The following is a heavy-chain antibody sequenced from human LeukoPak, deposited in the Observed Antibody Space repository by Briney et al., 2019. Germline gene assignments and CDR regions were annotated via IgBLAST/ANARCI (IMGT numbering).Heavy chain of an antibody. D-gene: IGHD5-24*01. V-gene: IGHV3-30*18. CDR3: AKGGWLQSPTDY. Sequence: PGGSLRLSCAASGFTFSSYGMHWVRQAPGKGLEWAAVISYDGSNKYYADSVKGRFTISRDNSKNTLYLQMDSLRAEDTAVYFCAKGGWLQSPTDYWGQGTLVTVSS. J-gene: IGHJ4*02. CDR1: GFTFSSYG. CDR2: ISYDGSNK.